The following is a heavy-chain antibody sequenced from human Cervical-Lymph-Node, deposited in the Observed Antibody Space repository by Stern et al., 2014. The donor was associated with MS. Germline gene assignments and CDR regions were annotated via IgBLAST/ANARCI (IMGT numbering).Heavy chain of an antibody. Sequence: QLVESGAEVKKPGASVKVSCKASGYTFTRYAIHWVRQAPGQRPEWMGLINAGNGDTKYAQKFQDRVTFTRDTSASTSYMELSSLRSEDTAVYYCASRGETTTGYYFDYWGQGTLVTVSS. D-gene: IGHD4-17*01. CDR3: ASRGETTTGYYFDY. J-gene: IGHJ4*02. CDR1: GYTFTRYA. V-gene: IGHV1-3*01. CDR2: INAGNGDT.